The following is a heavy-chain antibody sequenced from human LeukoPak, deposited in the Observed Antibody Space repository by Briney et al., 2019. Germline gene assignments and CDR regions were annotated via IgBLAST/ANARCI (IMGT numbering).Heavy chain of an antibody. CDR1: GFTFSSYS. CDR3: AREGSGISRAFYYYYYMDV. Sequence: GGSLRLSCAASGFTFSSYSMDWVRQAPGKGLEWVSSISSSSSYIYYADSVKGRFTISRDNAKNSLYLQMNSLRAEDTAVYYCAREGSGISRAFYYYYYMDVWGKGTTVTVSS. CDR2: ISSSSSYI. J-gene: IGHJ6*03. D-gene: IGHD4-23*01. V-gene: IGHV3-21*01.